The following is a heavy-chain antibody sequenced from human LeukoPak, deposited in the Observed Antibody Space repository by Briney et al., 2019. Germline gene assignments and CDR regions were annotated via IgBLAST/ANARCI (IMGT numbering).Heavy chain of an antibody. CDR2: ISSSGSTI. CDR3: ARVRNPFDY. D-gene: IGHD1-14*01. J-gene: IGHJ4*02. CDR1: GFTFSSYE. V-gene: IGHV3-48*03. Sequence: PGGSLRLSCAASGFTFSSYEMNWVRQAPGKGLEWVSYISSSGSTIYYAGSVKGRFTISRDNAKNSLYLQMNSLRAEDTAVYYCARVRNPFDYWGQGTLVTVSS.